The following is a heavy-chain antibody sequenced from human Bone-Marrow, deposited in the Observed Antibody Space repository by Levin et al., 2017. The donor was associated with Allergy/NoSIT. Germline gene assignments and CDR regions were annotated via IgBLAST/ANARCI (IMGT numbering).Heavy chain of an antibody. CDR2: INHSGST. Sequence: SQTLSLTCAVYGGSFSGYYWSWIRQPPGKGLEWIGEINHSGSTNYNPSLKSRVTISVDTSKNQFSLKLSSVTAADTAVYYCARSSLGIAAAGRTHDYWGQGTLVTVSS. D-gene: IGHD6-13*01. CDR3: ARSSLGIAAAGRTHDY. J-gene: IGHJ4*02. CDR1: GGSFSGYY. V-gene: IGHV4-34*01.